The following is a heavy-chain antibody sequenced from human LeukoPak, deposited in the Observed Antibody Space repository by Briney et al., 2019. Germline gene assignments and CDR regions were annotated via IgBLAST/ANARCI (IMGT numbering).Heavy chain of an antibody. CDR1: GFIFRNYV. CDR2: INGSSGSK. Sequence: GGSLRLSCTVSGFIFRNYVMNWVRQAPGQGLEWVSSINGSSGSKYYADSVQGRFTISRNNSKNTLFLQMNSLRAEDTAIYYCAKDLGASYFIRGHDVFDLWGQGTMVTVSS. J-gene: IGHJ3*01. CDR3: AKDLGASYFIRGHDVFDL. D-gene: IGHD3-10*02. V-gene: IGHV3-23*01.